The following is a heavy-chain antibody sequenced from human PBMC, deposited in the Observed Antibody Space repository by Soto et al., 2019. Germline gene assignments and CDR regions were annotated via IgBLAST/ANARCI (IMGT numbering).Heavy chain of an antibody. D-gene: IGHD5-18*01. CDR2: ISYDGSNK. V-gene: IGHV3-30-3*01. CDR1: GFTFSSYA. Sequence: LRLSCAASGFTFSSYAMHWVRQAPGKGLEWVAVISYDGSNKYYADSVKGRFTISRDNSKNTLYLQMNSLRAEDTAVYYCARDRGYSYGSQDYWGQGTLVTVSS. CDR3: ARDRGYSYGSQDY. J-gene: IGHJ4*02.